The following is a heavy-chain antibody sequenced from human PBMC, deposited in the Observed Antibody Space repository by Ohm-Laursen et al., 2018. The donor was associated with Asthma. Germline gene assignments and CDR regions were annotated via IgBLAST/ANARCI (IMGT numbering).Heavy chain of an antibody. J-gene: IGHJ4*02. V-gene: IGHV4-34*01. CDR2: INHSGST. CDR1: GGSFSGYY. Sequence: TLSLTCAVYGGSFSGYYWSWIRQPPGKGLEWIGEINHSGSTNYNPSLKSRVTISVDTSKNQFSLKLSSVTAADTAVYYCARGLGAAGTNWGQGTLVTVSS. CDR3: ARGLGAAGTN. D-gene: IGHD6-13*01.